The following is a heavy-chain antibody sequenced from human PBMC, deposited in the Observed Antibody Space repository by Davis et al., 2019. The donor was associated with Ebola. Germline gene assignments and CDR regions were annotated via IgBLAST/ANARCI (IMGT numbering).Heavy chain of an antibody. J-gene: IGHJ6*02. CDR2: IYYSGIT. D-gene: IGHD1-7*01. Sequence: SETLSLTCTVSGGSIISSSSYWGWIRQPPRKGLEWIGSIYYSGITYYNPSLKSRVTISVDTSKNQFSLKLSSVTAADTAVYYCARSITGTTSDPYYYGMDVWGQGTTVTVSS. CDR1: GGSIISSSSY. CDR3: ARSITGTTSDPYYYGMDV. V-gene: IGHV4-39*07.